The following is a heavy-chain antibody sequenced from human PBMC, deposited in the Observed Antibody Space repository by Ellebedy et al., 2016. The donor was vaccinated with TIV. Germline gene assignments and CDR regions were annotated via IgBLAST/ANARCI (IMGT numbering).Heavy chain of an antibody. D-gene: IGHD1-1*01. J-gene: IGHJ6*02. V-gene: IGHV4-4*07. CDR3: AVAGGTANYYYGLDV. Sequence: MPSETLSLTCTVSGGSISTYYWSWIRQRAGKGLEWIGRINTSGSTVYSPSLKRRVTMSIDTSKNQFSLKLNSVTAADTAVYYCAVAGGTANYYYGLDVWGQGTPVTVSS. CDR1: GGSISTYY. CDR2: INTSGST.